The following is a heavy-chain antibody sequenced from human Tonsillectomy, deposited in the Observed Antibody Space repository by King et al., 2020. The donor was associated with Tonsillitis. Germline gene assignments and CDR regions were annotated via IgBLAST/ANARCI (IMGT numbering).Heavy chain of an antibody. D-gene: IGHD3-10*01. CDR3: ARSYGSGSYYGKTDY. CDR2: IYYSGST. V-gene: IGHV4-59*01. J-gene: IGHJ4*02. CDR1: GGSISSYY. Sequence: QLQESGPGLVKPSETLSLTCTVSGGSISSYYWSWIRQPPGKGLEWIGYIYYSGSTNYNPSLKSRVTISVDTSKNQFSLKLSSLTAADTAVYYCARSYGSGSYYGKTDYWGQGTLVTVSS.